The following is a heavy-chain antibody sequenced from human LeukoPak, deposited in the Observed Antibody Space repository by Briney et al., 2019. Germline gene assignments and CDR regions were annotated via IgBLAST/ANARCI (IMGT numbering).Heavy chain of an antibody. D-gene: IGHD4-23*01. CDR2: VYYIGKP. CDR1: GGSISDYF. Sequence: PSETLSLTCSVSGGSISDYFWGWIRQPPGKGLEWIGHVYYIGKPTCSPSLESRVSISVDTSKNQFSLELTSVTAADTAVYYCARRFRTGWDLHHDAYDVWGQGTVVTVSS. J-gene: IGHJ3*01. V-gene: IGHV4-59*12. CDR3: ARRFRTGWDLHHDAYDV.